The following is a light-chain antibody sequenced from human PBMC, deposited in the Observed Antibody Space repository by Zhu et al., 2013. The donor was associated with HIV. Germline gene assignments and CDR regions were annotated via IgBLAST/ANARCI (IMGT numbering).Light chain of an antibody. V-gene: IGLV2-14*03. Sequence: QSALTQPASMSGSPGQSITISCTGTSSDIGAYDFVSWYQQHPDRAPKLIIYDVNNRPSGVSVRFSGSKSGYTASLTISGLQAEDEAFYYCSSFFSSNNIIFGGGTKLTVL. CDR3: SSFFSSNNII. CDR1: SSDIGAYDF. J-gene: IGLJ2*01. CDR2: DVN.